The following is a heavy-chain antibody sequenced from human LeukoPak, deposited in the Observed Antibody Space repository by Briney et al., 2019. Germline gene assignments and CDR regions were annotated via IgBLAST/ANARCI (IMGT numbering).Heavy chain of an antibody. CDR3: ARDAGLGYYDSSGYYLDY. J-gene: IGHJ4*02. D-gene: IGHD3-22*01. Sequence: GGSLRLPCAASGFTFSNYEFNWVRQAPGKGLEWVSYISSSGRNIYYADSVKGRFTISRGNAKNSLYLQMNSLRAEDTAVYYCARDAGLGYYDSSGYYLDYWGQGTLVTVSS. CDR1: GFTFSNYE. CDR2: ISSSGRNI. V-gene: IGHV3-48*03.